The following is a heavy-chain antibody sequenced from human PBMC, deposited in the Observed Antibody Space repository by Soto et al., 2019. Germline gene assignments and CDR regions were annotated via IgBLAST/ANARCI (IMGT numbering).Heavy chain of an antibody. CDR3: ARGENTEVRGVYYYYYGMDV. CDR1: GGTFSSYA. J-gene: IGHJ6*02. D-gene: IGHD3-10*01. V-gene: IGHV1-69*01. CDR2: IIPIFGTA. Sequence: QVQLVQSGAEVKKPGSSVKVSCKASGGTFSSYAISWVRQAPGQGLEWMGGIIPIFGTANYAQKFQGRVTITADESTSTAYMELSSLRSEDTAVYYCARGENTEVRGVYYYYYGMDVWGQGTTVTVSS.